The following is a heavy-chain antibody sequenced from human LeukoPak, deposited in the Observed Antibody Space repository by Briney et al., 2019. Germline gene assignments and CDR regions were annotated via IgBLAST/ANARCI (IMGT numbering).Heavy chain of an antibody. Sequence: SETLSLTCTVSGGSISSYYWSWIRQPPGKGLEWIGYIYYSGSTNYNPSLKSRVTISVDTSKNQFSLKLSSVTAADTAVYYCARDSGGSYGPAWIDYWGQGTLVTVSS. CDR1: GGSISSYY. D-gene: IGHD1-26*01. CDR3: ARDSGGSYGPAWIDY. J-gene: IGHJ4*02. V-gene: IGHV4-59*01. CDR2: IYYSGST.